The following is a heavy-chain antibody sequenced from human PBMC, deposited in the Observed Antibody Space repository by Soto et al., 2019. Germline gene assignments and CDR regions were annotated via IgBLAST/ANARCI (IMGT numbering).Heavy chain of an antibody. J-gene: IGHJ6*02. Sequence: QVQLQESGPGLVKPSGTLSLACAVSGGSVSSSNWWSWVRQPPGKGLEWIGGIYHSGSTNYNPSPRSRVTISVDKSKNQFSLTVSSVTAADTAVYYRARVSGSYYYGMNVLGQGTTVTVSS. CDR3: ARVSGSYYYGMNV. CDR1: GGSVSSSNW. D-gene: IGHD1-26*01. V-gene: IGHV4-4*02. CDR2: IYHSGST.